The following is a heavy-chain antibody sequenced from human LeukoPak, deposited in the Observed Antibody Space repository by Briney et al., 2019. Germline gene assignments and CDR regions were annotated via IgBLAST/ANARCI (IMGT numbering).Heavy chain of an antibody. CDR1: GGSISSGGYY. J-gene: IGHJ3*02. Sequence: PSETLSLTCTVSGGSISSGGYYWSWIRQPPGRGLEWIGYIYHSGSTYYNPSLKSRVTISVDRSKNQFSLKLSSVTAADTAVYYCARGGYCSSTSCLRVPDAFDIWGQGTMVTVSS. CDR3: ARGGYCSSTSCLRVPDAFDI. V-gene: IGHV4-30-2*01. CDR2: IYHSGST. D-gene: IGHD2-2*01.